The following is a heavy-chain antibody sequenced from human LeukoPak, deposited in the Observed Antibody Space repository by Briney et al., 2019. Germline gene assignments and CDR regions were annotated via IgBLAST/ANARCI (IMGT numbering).Heavy chain of an antibody. CDR2: ISNDGRNK. V-gene: IGHV3-30*02. CDR1: GFTFSSYA. Sequence: GGSLRLSCAASGFTFSSYAMHWVRQAPGKGLEWVTSISNDGRNKHYVDSVEGRFTISRDNSRNTLYLQMSSLRPEDTAVYYCAKAGGYDSSGYYYYLDYWGQGTLVTVSS. CDR3: AKAGGYDSSGYYYYLDY. J-gene: IGHJ4*02. D-gene: IGHD3-22*01.